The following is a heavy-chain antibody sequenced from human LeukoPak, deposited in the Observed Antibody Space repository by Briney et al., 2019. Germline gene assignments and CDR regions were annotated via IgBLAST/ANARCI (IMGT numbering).Heavy chain of an antibody. CDR3: AKGGSYRSQPYFDY. J-gene: IGHJ4*02. D-gene: IGHD3-16*02. CDR1: GFTFRRYG. Sequence: GGSLRLSCAASGFTFRRYGMTWVRQAPGKGLEWVSSISGSGGSTFYADSVKGRFTISRDNAKNSLYLQMNSLRAEDTAVYYCAKGGSYRSQPYFDYWGQGTPVTVSS. V-gene: IGHV3-23*01. CDR2: ISGSGGST.